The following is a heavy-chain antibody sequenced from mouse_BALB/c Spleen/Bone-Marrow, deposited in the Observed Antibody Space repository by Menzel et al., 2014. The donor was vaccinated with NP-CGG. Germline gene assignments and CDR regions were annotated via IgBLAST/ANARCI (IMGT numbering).Heavy chain of an antibody. J-gene: IGHJ4*01. V-gene: IGHV5-6*01. CDR1: GFTFSTYG. CDR2: ISSGGGYT. CDR3: TRQGNWDHDAMDY. Sequence: EVKLVESGGDLVKPGGSLKLSCAASGFTFSTYGMSWVRQTPDKRLEWVATISSGGGYTYYPDSVKGRFTISRDNAKNTLYLQMSSLKSEDTAMYYCTRQGNWDHDAMDYWGQGTSVTVSS. D-gene: IGHD4-1*01.